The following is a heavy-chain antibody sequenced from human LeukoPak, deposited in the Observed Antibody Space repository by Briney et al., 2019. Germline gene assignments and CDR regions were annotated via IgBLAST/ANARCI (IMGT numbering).Heavy chain of an antibody. CDR2: IYTSGST. Sequence: SETLSLTCTVSGGSISSSSYYWSWIRQPAGKGLEWIGRIYTSGSTNYNPSLKSRVTISVDTSKNQFSLKLSSVTAADTAVYYCARGTAGYYETLDYWGQGTLVAVSS. CDR3: ARGTAGYYETLDY. CDR1: GGSISSSSYY. V-gene: IGHV4-61*02. D-gene: IGHD3-22*01. J-gene: IGHJ4*02.